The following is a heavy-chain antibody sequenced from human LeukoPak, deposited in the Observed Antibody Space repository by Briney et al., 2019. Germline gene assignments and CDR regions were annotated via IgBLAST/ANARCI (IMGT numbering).Heavy chain of an antibody. CDR3: AKDARGSEGF. Sequence: GGSLRLSCAASGFTFSTYAMSWVRQAPGKGLEWVSAVSSGASSTYYADSVRGRFTISRDNSKNTLYLQMKSLSADDTAVYYCAKDARGSEGFWGQGTLVTVSS. CDR1: GFTFSTYA. J-gene: IGHJ4*02. CDR2: VSSGASST. D-gene: IGHD3-10*01. V-gene: IGHV3-23*01.